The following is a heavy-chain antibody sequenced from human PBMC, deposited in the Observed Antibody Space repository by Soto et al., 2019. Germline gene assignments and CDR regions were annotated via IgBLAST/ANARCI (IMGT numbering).Heavy chain of an antibody. J-gene: IGHJ4*02. CDR3: AKIISAFPWGVILTGFDY. D-gene: IGHD3-9*01. CDR1: GFTFSSYA. V-gene: IGHV3-23*01. Sequence: PGGSLRLSCAASGFTFSSYAMSWVRQAPGKGLEWVSAISGSGGSTYYADSEKGRFTISRDNSKNTLYLQMNSLRAEDTAVYYCAKIISAFPWGVILTGFDYWGQGTLVTVSS. CDR2: ISGSGGST.